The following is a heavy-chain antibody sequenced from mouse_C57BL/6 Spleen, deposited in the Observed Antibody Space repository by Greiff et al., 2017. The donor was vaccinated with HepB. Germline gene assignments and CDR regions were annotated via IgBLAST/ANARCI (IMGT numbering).Heavy chain of an antibody. CDR1: GYTFTSYW. CDR2: IDPSDSET. J-gene: IGHJ2*01. CDR3: VRSAVVADFDY. D-gene: IGHD1-1*01. V-gene: IGHV1-52*01. Sequence: VQLQQPGAELVRPGSSVKLSCKASGYTFTSYWMHWVKQRPIQGLEWIGNIDPSDSETHYNQKFKDKATLTVDKSSSTAYMQLSSLTSEDSAVYYCVRSAVVADFDYWGQGTTLTVSS.